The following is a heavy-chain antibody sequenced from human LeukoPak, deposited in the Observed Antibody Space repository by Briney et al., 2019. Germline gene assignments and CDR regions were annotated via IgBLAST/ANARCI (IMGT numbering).Heavy chain of an antibody. CDR2: IYYSGST. CDR3: ARSRRDGYNPDPFDI. J-gene: IGHJ3*02. CDR1: GGSISSYY. D-gene: IGHD5-24*01. V-gene: IGHV4-59*01. Sequence: SETLSLTCTVSGGSISSYYWSWIRQPPGKGLEWIGYIYYSGSTNYNPSLKSRVTISVDTSKNQFSLKLSSVAAADTAVYYCARSRRDGYNPDPFDIWGQGTMVTVSS.